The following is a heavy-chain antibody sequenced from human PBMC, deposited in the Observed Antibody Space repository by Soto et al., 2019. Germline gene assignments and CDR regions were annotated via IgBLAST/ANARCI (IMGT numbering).Heavy chain of an antibody. CDR1: GFTFSSYS. CDR3: AGDHPPPFDD. Sequence: GGSLRLSCAASGFTFSSYSMNWVRQAPGKGPEWVSYISTGRGTTIYYADSVKGRFTISRDNAKNSVYLQMNSLRDDDTAVYYCAGDHPPPFDDWGQGTLVTVSS. J-gene: IGHJ4*02. CDR2: ISTGRGTTI. V-gene: IGHV3-48*02.